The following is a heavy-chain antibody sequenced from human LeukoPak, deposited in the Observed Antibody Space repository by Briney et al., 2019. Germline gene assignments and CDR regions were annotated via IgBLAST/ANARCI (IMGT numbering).Heavy chain of an antibody. Sequence: ASVKVSCKVSGYTLTELSMHWVRQAPGKGLEWMGGFDPEDGETIYAQKFQGRVTMTEDTSTDTAYMELSGLRSEDTAVYYCAKSHIVGATTEFDYWGQGTLVTVSS. V-gene: IGHV1-24*01. D-gene: IGHD1-26*01. CDR3: AKSHIVGATTEFDY. CDR1: GYTLTELS. CDR2: FDPEDGET. J-gene: IGHJ4*02.